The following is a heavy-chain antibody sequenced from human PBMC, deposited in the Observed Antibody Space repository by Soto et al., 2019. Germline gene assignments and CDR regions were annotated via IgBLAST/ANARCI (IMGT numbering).Heavy chain of an antibody. D-gene: IGHD1-1*01. J-gene: IGHJ5*02. CDR3: ARTYVPGIAGFDP. Sequence: EVQLVESGGGLVQPGGSLRLSCAATGFSLSNYFMHWVRQVPGEGLVWVSRMSGDGKTISYADSVKGRFTISRDNAKNTLYLQMNSLRVEDTAVYYCARTYVPGIAGFDPWGQGTLVTLSS. CDR1: GFSLSNYF. CDR2: MSGDGKTI. V-gene: IGHV3-74*01.